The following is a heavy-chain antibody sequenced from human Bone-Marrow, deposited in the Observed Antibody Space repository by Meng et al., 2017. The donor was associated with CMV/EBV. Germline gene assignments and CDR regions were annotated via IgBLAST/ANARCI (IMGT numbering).Heavy chain of an antibody. V-gene: IGHV3-74*01. CDR3: ARTYGDYYFDY. J-gene: IGHJ4*02. Sequence: GESLKISCAASGFTFSSYWMHWVRQAPGKGLVWVSRINSDGSSTSYADSVKGRFTISRDNAKNTLYLQMNSLRAEDTAVYYCARTYGDYYFDYWGQGTLVTVSS. D-gene: IGHD4-17*01. CDR1: GFTFSSYW. CDR2: INSDGSST.